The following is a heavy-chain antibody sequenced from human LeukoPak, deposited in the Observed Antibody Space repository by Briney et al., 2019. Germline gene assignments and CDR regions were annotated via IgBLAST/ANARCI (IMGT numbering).Heavy chain of an antibody. V-gene: IGHV1-69*05. CDR2: TIPIFGTA. Sequence: GASVKVSCKASGGTFSSYAISWVRQAPGQGLEWMGVTIPIFGTANYAQKFQGRVTITTDESTSTAYMELSSLRSEDTAVYYCASLNKTNWFDPWGQGTLVTVSS. J-gene: IGHJ5*02. CDR1: GGTFSSYA. CDR3: ASLNKTNWFDP.